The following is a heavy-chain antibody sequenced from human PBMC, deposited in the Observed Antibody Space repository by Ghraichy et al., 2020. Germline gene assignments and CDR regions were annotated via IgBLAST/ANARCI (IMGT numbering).Heavy chain of an antibody. V-gene: IGHV3-21*01. CDR2: ISSSSSYI. D-gene: IGHD6-6*01. CDR1: GFTFSSYS. J-gene: IGHJ4*02. CDR3: ARFAARPYYFDY. Sequence: GGSLRLSCAASGFTFSSYSMNWVRQAPGKGLEWVSSISSSSSYIYYADSVKGRFTISRDNAKNSLYLQMNSLRAEDTAVYYCARFAARPYYFDYWGQGTLVTVSS.